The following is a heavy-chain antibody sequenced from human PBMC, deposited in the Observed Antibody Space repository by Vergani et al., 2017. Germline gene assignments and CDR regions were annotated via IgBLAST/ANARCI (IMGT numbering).Heavy chain of an antibody. CDR1: GGSLSSSSYY. Sequence: QLQLQESGPGLVKPSETLSLTCTVSGGSLSSSSYYWGWIRQPPGKGLVWIGSIYYSGSTYYNPSLKSRVTISVDTSKNQFSLKLSSVTAADTAVYYCARHLGYSSSSEFSPVGWLDPWGQGTLVTVSS. CDR3: ARHLGYSSSSEFSPVGWLDP. V-gene: IGHV4-39*01. D-gene: IGHD6-6*01. CDR2: IYYSGST. J-gene: IGHJ5*02.